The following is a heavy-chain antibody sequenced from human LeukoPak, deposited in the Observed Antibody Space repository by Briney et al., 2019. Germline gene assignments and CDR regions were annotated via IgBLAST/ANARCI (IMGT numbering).Heavy chain of an antibody. D-gene: IGHD5-18*01. V-gene: IGHV3-23*01. J-gene: IGHJ5*01. CDR1: GFTFSDYY. CDR2: ISGSGGST. CDR3: ARGQLWFDY. Sequence: GGSLRLSCAASGFTFSDYYMSWIRQAPGKGLEWVSAISGSGGSTYYADSVKGRFTISRDNSRNTLYLQMNSLRAEDTAVYYCARGQLWFDYWGQGTLVTVSS.